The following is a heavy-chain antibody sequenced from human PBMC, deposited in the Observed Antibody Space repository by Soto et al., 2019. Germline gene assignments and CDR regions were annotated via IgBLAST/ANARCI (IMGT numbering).Heavy chain of an antibody. CDR1: GYTFTSYD. Sequence: QVQLVQSGAEVKKPGASVKVSCKASGYTFTSYDINWVRQATGQGLEWMGWMNPNSGNTGYAQKFQGRVTMTRNTSISTAYMELGSLRSEDTAVYYCARGGMWLLQGDYYFDYWGQGTLVTVSS. CDR2: MNPNSGNT. D-gene: IGHD3-22*01. J-gene: IGHJ4*02. CDR3: ARGGMWLLQGDYYFDY. V-gene: IGHV1-8*01.